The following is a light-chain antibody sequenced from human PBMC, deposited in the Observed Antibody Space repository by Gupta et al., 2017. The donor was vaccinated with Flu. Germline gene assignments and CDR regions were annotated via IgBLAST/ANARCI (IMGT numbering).Light chain of an antibody. CDR3: CSYASSSTAYVI. CDR2: EVN. Sequence: QSALTQPASVSGSPGQSITIPCAGTSGDLGRYDLFSWYQHHPGKAPKLIVYEVNKRPSGVSNRCSGSKSGKTASLTISGLQAEDEADYYCCSYASSSTAYVIFGGGTKLTV. J-gene: IGLJ2*01. CDR1: SGDLGRYDL. V-gene: IGLV2-23*02.